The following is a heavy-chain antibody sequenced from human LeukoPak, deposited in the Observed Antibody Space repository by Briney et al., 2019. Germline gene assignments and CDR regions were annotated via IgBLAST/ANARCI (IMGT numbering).Heavy chain of an antibody. D-gene: IGHD3-10*01. V-gene: IGHV4-59*12. Sequence: PSETLSLTCTVSGGSISSYYWSWIRQPPGKGLEWIGYIYYSGSTDSNPSLKSRVTISIDTSKNQFSLRLSPVTAADTAVYYCARSGGAMVRGVIRPDAFDIWGQGTMVAVSS. J-gene: IGHJ3*02. CDR2: IYYSGST. CDR1: GGSISSYY. CDR3: ARSGGAMVRGVIRPDAFDI.